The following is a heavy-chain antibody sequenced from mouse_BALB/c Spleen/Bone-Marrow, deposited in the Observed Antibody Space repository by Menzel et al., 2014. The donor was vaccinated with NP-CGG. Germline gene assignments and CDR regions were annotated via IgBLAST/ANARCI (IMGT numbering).Heavy chain of an antibody. J-gene: IGHJ4*01. V-gene: IGHV14-3*02. Sequence: EVQVVESGAELVKPGASVKLSCTASGFNIKDTYMHWVKQRPEQGLEWIGRIDPANGNTKYDPKFQGKATLTADTTSNTAYLQLSSLTSEDTAVYYCAAMSLYAMDYWGQGTSVTVAS. D-gene: IGHD6-2*01. CDR1: GFNIKDTY. CDR3: AAMSLYAMDY. CDR2: IDPANGNT.